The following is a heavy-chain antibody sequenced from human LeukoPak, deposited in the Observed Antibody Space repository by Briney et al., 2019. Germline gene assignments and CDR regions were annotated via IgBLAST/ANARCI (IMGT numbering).Heavy chain of an antibody. V-gene: IGHV6-1*01. CDR1: VYGKSVG. CDR3: ARGGLVLGSTGWYDY. Sequence: VYGKSVGRDGLRKIKKKGLEWLGRTYYRSKWYIDYAVSVKSRITINPDTSKNHFSLHLSSVTPEDTAVYYCARGGLVLGSTGWYDYWGQGTLVTVSS. CDR2: TYYRSKWYI. J-gene: IGHJ4*02. D-gene: IGHD6-19*01.